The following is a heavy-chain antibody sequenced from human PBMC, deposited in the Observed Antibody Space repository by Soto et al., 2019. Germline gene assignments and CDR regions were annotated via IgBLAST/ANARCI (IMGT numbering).Heavy chain of an antibody. CDR3: ARVRSSSWVLGSDAFDI. Sequence: ASVKVSCKASGYTFTSYDINWVRQATGQGLEWMGWMNPNSGNTGYAQKFQGRVTMTRNTSISTAYMELSSLRSEDTAVYYCARVRSSSWVLGSDAFDIWGQGTMVTVSS. J-gene: IGHJ3*02. CDR1: GYTFTSYD. CDR2: MNPNSGNT. V-gene: IGHV1-8*01. D-gene: IGHD2-2*01.